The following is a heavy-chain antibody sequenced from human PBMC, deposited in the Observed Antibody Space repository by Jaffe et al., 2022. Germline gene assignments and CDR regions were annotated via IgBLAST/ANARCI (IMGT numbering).Heavy chain of an antibody. V-gene: IGHV4-61*02. Sequence: QVQLQESGPGLVKPSQTLSLTCTVSGGSISSGSYYWSWIRQPAGKGLEWIGRIYTSGSTNYNPSLKSRVTISVDTSKNQFSLKLSSVTAADTAVYYCARDTEYYYGSGSFGYMDVWGKGTTVTVSS. D-gene: IGHD3-10*01. CDR1: GGSISSGSYY. CDR2: IYTSGST. J-gene: IGHJ6*03. CDR3: ARDTEYYYGSGSFGYMDV.